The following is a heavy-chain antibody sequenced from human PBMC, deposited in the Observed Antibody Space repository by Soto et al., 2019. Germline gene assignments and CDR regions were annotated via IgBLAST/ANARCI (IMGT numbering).Heavy chain of an antibody. CDR2: INYSGTT. CDR3: ARLMLDRSWYFDWFDP. CDR1: GGSISTSYYY. V-gene: IGHV4-39*01. J-gene: IGHJ5*02. D-gene: IGHD6-13*01. Sequence: QLQLQESGPGLVKPSETLSLTCNVSGGSISTSYYYWSRIRQPPGKGLEWIASINYSGTTYYSPSLKSRVAVSIDTSKDQFSLKVNSVSAADTALYFCARLMLDRSWYFDWFDPWGQGTLVTVSS.